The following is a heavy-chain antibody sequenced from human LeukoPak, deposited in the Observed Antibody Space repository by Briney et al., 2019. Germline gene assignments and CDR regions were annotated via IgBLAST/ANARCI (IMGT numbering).Heavy chain of an antibody. CDR1: GGSISSSSYY. CDR3: ARPVPSRLGWFDP. CDR2: IYYSGST. Sequence: SETLSLTCTVSGGSISSSSYYWGWSRQPPGKGLEWIGSIYYSGSTYYNPSLKSRVTISVDTSKNQFSLKLSSVPAADTAVYYCARPVPSRLGWFDPWGQGTLVTVSS. D-gene: IGHD1-1*01. J-gene: IGHJ5*02. V-gene: IGHV4-39*01.